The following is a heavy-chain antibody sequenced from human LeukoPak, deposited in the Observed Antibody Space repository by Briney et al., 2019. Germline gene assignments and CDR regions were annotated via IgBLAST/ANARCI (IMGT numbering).Heavy chain of an antibody. D-gene: IGHD2-15*01. CDR1: GFTFSGYG. Sequence: GGSLRLSCAASGFTFSGYGMSWVRQAPGKGLKWVSAISGSGGSTYYADSVKGRISISRDNSKNTLYLQMNSLRAEDTAVYYCAKGVGYCSGGSCQQFDYWGQGTLVTVSS. CDR3: AKGVGYCSGGSCQQFDY. CDR2: ISGSGGST. J-gene: IGHJ4*02. V-gene: IGHV3-23*01.